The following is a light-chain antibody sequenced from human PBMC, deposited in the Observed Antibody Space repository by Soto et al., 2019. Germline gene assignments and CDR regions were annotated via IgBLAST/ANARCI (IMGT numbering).Light chain of an antibody. CDR3: QQYNSYWT. CDR2: KAS. J-gene: IGKJ1*01. V-gene: IGKV1-5*03. CDR1: QSISSW. Sequence: DIQMTQSPXTLSASVGDRVTITCRASQSISSWLAWYQQKPGKAPKLLIYKASSLESGVPSRFSGSGSGTEFTLTISSLQPDDFATYYCQQYNSYWTFGQGTKV.